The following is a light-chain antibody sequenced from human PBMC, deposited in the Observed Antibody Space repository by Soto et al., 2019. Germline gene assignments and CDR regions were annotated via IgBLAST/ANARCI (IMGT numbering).Light chain of an antibody. CDR1: SSDIGGYNY. CDR3: SSYTTSGSLFYV. CDR2: EVT. J-gene: IGLJ1*01. V-gene: IGLV2-14*01. Sequence: QSVLTQPASVSGSPGQSITISCTGASSDIGGYNYVSWYQHHPGKAPKLVIYEVTNRPSGVSNRFSGSKSGKTASLTISGLQAEDEADYYCSSYTTSGSLFYVFGTGTKVTVL.